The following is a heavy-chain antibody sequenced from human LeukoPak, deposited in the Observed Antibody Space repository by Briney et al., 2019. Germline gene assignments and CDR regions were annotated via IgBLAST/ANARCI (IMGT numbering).Heavy chain of an antibody. V-gene: IGHV5-51*03. J-gene: IGHJ6*03. D-gene: IGHD2-15*01. CDR1: GYSFTSYW. CDR3: ARFERREMPGYCSGGSCPSYYYYYMDV. CDR2: IYPGDSDT. Sequence: KPGESLKISCKGSGYSFTSYWIGWVRQMPGKGLEWMGIIYPGDSDTRYSPSFQGQVTISADKSISTAYLQWSSLKASDTAMYYCARFERREMPGYCSGGSCPSYYYYYMDVWGKGTTVTVSS.